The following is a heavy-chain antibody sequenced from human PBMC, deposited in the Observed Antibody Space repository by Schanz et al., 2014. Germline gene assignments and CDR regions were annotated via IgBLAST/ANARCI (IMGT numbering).Heavy chain of an antibody. Sequence: QVQLVDSGGGLVKPGGSLRLSCTASGFPFSDYFMAWIRQPPGRGLEWVSYIGNGGVTIYYADSVKGRFTISRDKSKNAMYLQRNSQRAEDTGVYYCAGIEGSVFDYWARGTRVAVSS. V-gene: IGHV3-11*04. J-gene: IGHJ4*02. CDR2: IGNGGVTI. CDR1: GFPFSDYF. D-gene: IGHD6-25*01. CDR3: AGIEGSVFDY.